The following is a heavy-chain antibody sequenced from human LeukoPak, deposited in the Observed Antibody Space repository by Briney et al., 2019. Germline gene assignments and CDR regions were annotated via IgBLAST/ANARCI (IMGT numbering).Heavy chain of an antibody. Sequence: SETLSLTCTVSGDSISSYYWSWIRQPAGKGLEWIGRISTSGSTNYNPSLKSRVTMSVDTSKDQFSLKLSSVTAADTAVYYCARAWQWLPLDYWGQGTLVTVSS. CDR3: ARAWQWLPLDY. CDR1: GDSISSYY. J-gene: IGHJ4*02. CDR2: ISTSGST. V-gene: IGHV4-4*07. D-gene: IGHD6-19*01.